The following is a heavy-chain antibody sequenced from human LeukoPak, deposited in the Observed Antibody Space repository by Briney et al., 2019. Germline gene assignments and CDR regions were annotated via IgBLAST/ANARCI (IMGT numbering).Heavy chain of an antibody. CDR1: GFTFSSYA. CDR2: IWYDGSNK. V-gene: IGHV3-33*08. Sequence: PGRSLRLSCAASGFTFSSYAMHWVRQAPGKGLEWVAVIWYDGSNKYYADSVKGRFTISRDNSKNTLYLQMNSLRAEDTAVYYCARDFVRRVVPAASGGMDVWGQGTTVTVSS. CDR3: ARDFVRRVVPAASGGMDV. D-gene: IGHD2-2*01. J-gene: IGHJ6*02.